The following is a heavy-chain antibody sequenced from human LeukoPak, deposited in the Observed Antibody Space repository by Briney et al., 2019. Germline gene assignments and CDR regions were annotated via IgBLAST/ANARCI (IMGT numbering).Heavy chain of an antibody. CDR2: IHSSGST. V-gene: IGHV4-4*07. Sequence: WETLSLTCTVSGGSITSYYWSWIRQPAGKGLEWIGRIHSSGSTSYNPSLKSRVTMSVDTSKNQFSLKLSSVTAADTAVYYCARDSGTTGVVKFDPWGQGTLVTVSS. CDR1: GGSITSYY. J-gene: IGHJ5*02. CDR3: ARDSGTTGVVKFDP. D-gene: IGHD4-23*01.